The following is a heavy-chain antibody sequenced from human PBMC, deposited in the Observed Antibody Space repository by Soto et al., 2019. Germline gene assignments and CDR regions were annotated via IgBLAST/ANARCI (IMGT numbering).Heavy chain of an antibody. J-gene: IGHJ4*02. CDR1: GFTFSSYA. CDR2: ISGSGGST. V-gene: IGHV3-23*01. CDR3: AGRDPIVVVAVDY. Sequence: AGGSLRLSCAASGFTFSSYAMSWVRQAPGKGLEWVSAISGSGGSTYYADSVKGRFTISRDNSKNTLYLQMSSLRAEDPAVYYCAGRDPIVVVAVDYWGQGTLVTVSS. D-gene: IGHD3-22*01.